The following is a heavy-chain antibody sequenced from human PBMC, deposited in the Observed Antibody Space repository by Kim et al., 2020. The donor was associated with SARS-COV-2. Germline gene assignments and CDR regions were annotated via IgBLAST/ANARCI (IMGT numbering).Heavy chain of an antibody. CDR1: GGSISSYY. V-gene: IGHV4-59*01. CDR2: IYYSGST. Sequence: SETLSLTCTVSGGSISSYYWSWIRQPPGKGLEWIGYIYYSGSTNYNPSLKSRVTISVDTSKNQFSLKLSSVTAADTAVYYCARAVWFRELFVDYWGQGTLVTVSS. CDR3: ARAVWFRELFVDY. J-gene: IGHJ4*02. D-gene: IGHD3-10*01.